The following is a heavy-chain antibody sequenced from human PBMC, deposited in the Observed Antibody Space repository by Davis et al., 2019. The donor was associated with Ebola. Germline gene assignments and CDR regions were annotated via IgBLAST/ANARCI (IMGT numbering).Heavy chain of an antibody. Sequence: SETLSLTCTVSGGSISSYYWPWIRQPPGKGLEWIASIYYSGSTTYNPSLKSRVTISVDTSMNQFSLKLSSVTAADTAVYYCVRSHRQWLVGWFDPWGQGTLVTVSS. CDR1: GGSISSYY. D-gene: IGHD6-19*01. J-gene: IGHJ5*02. V-gene: IGHV4-59*01. CDR2: IYYSGST. CDR3: VRSHRQWLVGWFDP.